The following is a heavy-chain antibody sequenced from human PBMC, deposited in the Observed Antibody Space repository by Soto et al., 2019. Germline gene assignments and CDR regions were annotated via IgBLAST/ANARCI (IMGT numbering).Heavy chain of an antibody. J-gene: IGHJ5*02. CDR1: GINFSSYA. CDR2: ISDSGGSP. V-gene: IGHV3-23*01. Sequence: VQLLESGGGLVQPGGSLGLPRAASGINFSSYAMNWVRQTPGEGLGGVSGISDSGGSPYYADPVKGRFTISRDNSKNTLYLQMDSLRAEDTGVYYCARYALGLSPWWYNWFDRWGQGTLVSVSS. D-gene: IGHD2-8*02. CDR3: ARYALGLSPWWYNWFDR.